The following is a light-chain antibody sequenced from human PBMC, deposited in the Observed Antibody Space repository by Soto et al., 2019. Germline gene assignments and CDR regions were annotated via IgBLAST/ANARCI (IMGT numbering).Light chain of an antibody. J-gene: IGKJ4*01. CDR1: QSVSNS. V-gene: IGKV3-11*01. CDR2: EAS. Sequence: EIVLTQSPATLSLSPGERATLSCRASQSVSNSLAWYQQKPGQAPRLLIYEASNRATGIPARFSGSGSGADLTLTISSLEPEDFALYYCQQHINWPLTFGGGTRWISN. CDR3: QQHINWPLT.